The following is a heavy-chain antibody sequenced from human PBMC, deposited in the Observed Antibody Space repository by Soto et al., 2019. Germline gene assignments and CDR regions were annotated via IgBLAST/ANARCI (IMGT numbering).Heavy chain of an antibody. CDR1: GNSFTSYS. CDR3: ARHLTMIGRRAFDI. D-gene: IGHD3-22*01. V-gene: IGHV5-10-1*01. CDR2: IDPSDSYT. J-gene: IGHJ3*02. Sequence: PXDSLKISCQCSGNSFTSYSISLVRQMPGKGLEWMGRIDPSDSYTNYSPSFQGHVTISADKSISTAYLQWSSLKASDTAMYYCARHLTMIGRRAFDIWRQGTMVTVSS.